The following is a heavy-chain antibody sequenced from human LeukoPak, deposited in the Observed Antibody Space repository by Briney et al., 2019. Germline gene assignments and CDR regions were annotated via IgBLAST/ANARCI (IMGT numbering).Heavy chain of an antibody. J-gene: IGHJ1*01. Sequence: GGSLRLSCAASGFTFSSYAMHWVRQAPGKGLEWVAVISYDGSNKYYADSVKGRFTISRDNSKNTLYLQMNSLRAEDTAVYYCARDGYSSSYKYFQHWGQGTLVTVSS. CDR2: ISYDGSNK. CDR1: GFTFSSYA. D-gene: IGHD6-13*01. CDR3: ARDGYSSSYKYFQH. V-gene: IGHV3-30*04.